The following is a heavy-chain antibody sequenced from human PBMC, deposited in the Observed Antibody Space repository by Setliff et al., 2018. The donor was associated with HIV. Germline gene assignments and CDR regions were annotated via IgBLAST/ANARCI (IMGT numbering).Heavy chain of an antibody. Sequence: KPSETLSLTCTVSGGSITSVYYWGWIRQPPGKGPEWIGSLYYRGTTYYNPSLKSRVTISTGTSNNQFSLTLSSVTAADTAGYYCARGVLITKRVTQTGGYYYYTDVWGKGTTVTVSS. V-gene: IGHV4-39*01. J-gene: IGHJ6*03. CDR2: LYYRGTT. CDR1: GGSITSVYY. D-gene: IGHD2-21*02. CDR3: ARGVLITKRVTQTGGYYYYTDV.